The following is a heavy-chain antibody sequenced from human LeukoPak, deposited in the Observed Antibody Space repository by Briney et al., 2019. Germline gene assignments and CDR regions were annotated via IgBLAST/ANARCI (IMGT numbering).Heavy chain of an antibody. J-gene: IGHJ3*02. CDR1: GDSISSYY. D-gene: IGHD5-18*01. V-gene: IGHV4-59*01. CDR3: ASRLWTAFDI. Sequence: SETLSLTCTVSGDSISSYYWSWIRQPPGKGLEWIGYIYYSGSTNYNPSLKSRVTISVDTSKNQFSLKLSSVTAADTAVYYCASRLWTAFDIWGQGTMVTVSS. CDR2: IYYSGST.